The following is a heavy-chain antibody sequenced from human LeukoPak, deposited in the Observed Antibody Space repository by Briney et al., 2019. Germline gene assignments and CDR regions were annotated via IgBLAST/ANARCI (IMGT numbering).Heavy chain of an antibody. J-gene: IGHJ4*02. D-gene: IGHD3-22*01. CDR2: INHSGST. CDR3: ARGRPRITMIVVVNRFDY. Sequence: SETLSLTCAVYGGSFSGYYWSWIRQPPGKGLEWIGEINHSGSTNYNPSLKSRVTISVDTSKNQFSLKLSSVTAADTAVYYCARGRPRITMIVVVNRFDYWGQGTLVTVSS. V-gene: IGHV4-34*01. CDR1: GGSFSGYY.